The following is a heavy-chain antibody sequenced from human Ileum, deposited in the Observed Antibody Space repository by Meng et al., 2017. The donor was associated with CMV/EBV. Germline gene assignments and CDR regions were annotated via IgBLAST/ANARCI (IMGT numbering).Heavy chain of an antibody. Sequence: ESLKISCAASGFTFSNYYMSWVRQAPGRGLEWVANINQDGSQEYYVDSVKGRFTISKDNAKNSVHLQMNSLRAEDTAVYYCARDPEFGALDYWGQGTLVTVSS. CDR2: INQDGSQE. D-gene: IGHD1-26*01. CDR1: GFTFSNYY. CDR3: ARDPEFGALDY. J-gene: IGHJ4*02. V-gene: IGHV3-7*01.